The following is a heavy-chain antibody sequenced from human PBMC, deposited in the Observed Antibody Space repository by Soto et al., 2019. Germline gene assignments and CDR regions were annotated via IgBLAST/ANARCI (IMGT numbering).Heavy chain of an antibody. J-gene: IGHJ6*02. Sequence: ASVKVSCRASGYTFTSYYRHWVRQAPGQGLEWMGIINPSGGSTSYAQKFQGRVTMTRDTSTSTVYMELSSLRSEDTAVYYCAGDRVVVVVAATAPQGYYYGMDVWGQRTTVTVSS. V-gene: IGHV1-46*01. D-gene: IGHD2-15*01. CDR3: AGDRVVVVVAATAPQGYYYGMDV. CDR2: INPSGGST. CDR1: GYTFTSYY.